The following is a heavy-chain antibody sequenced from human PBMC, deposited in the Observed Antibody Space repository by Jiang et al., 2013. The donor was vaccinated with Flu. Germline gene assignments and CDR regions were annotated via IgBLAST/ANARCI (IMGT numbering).Heavy chain of an antibody. CDR2: VNPIFGTT. D-gene: IGHD5-18*01. V-gene: IGHV1-69*06. CDR3: ARSSWGYSYGPFEY. Sequence: GAEVKKPGSSVKVSCKVSGGSFSSFAINWVRQAPGQGLEWMGGVNPIFGTTDYAQKFQGRVTIIADRSTSTAYMDLSSLRSEDTAVYYCARSSWGYSYGPFEYWGQGTPVTVSS. J-gene: IGHJ4*02. CDR1: GGSFSSFA.